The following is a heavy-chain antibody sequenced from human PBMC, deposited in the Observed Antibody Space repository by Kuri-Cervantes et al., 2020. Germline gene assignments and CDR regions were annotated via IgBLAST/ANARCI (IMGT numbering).Heavy chain of an antibody. CDR3: AGYYDFWTQPRDYCYCMDL. V-gene: IGHV1-69*01. CDR1: GGTFSSYA. CDR2: IIPIFGTA. Sequence: GGSLRLSCKASGGTFSSYAISWVRQAPGQGLGWMGVIIPIFGTANYAQKFQGRVTITADESTSTAYMELRCLRSEDTAVYYCAGYYDFWTQPRDYCYCMDLRGKGTTVTVSS. J-gene: IGHJ6*03. D-gene: IGHD3-3*01.